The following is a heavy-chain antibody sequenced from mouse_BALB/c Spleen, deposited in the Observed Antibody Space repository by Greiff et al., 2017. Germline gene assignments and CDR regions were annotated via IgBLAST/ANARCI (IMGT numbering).Heavy chain of an antibody. V-gene: IGHV5-6-3*01. CDR1: GFTFSSYG. J-gene: IGHJ3*01. CDR2: INSNGGST. Sequence: DVQLVESGGGLVQPGGSLKLSCAASGFTFSSYGMSWVRQTPDKRLELVATINSNGGSTYYPDSVKGRFTISRDNAKNTLYLQMSSLKSEDTAMYYCARDPWFAYWGQGTLVTVSA. CDR3: ARDPWFAY.